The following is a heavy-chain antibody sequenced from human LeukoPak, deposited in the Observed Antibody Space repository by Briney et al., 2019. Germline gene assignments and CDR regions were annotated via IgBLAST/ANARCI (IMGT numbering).Heavy chain of an antibody. J-gene: IGHJ3*02. CDR3: VRATMIIIVDAFDI. V-gene: IGHV4-59*08. Sequence: PWGTLSLTCTGSGGPISSYYRSWIRQPPGKGLEWVGIIYYSWNTYYKPSLKGRVTISLDRSKNQFSLTLNYLTAADTAIYYCVRATMIIIVDAFDIWGQGTMVTVSS. D-gene: IGHD3-22*01. CDR2: IYYSWNT. CDR1: GGPISSYY.